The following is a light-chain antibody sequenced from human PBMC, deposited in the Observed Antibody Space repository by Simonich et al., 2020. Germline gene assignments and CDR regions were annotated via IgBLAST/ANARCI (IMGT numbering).Light chain of an antibody. V-gene: IGKV3D-20*01. Sequence: EIVLTQSPGTLSLSPGERATLSCRASQSVSRSYLAWYQQKPGLAPRLLIYDASSRATGIPDRFSGSGSGTDFTLTISRLEPEDFAVYYCQQYGSSPKTFGQGTKLEIK. CDR2: DAS. J-gene: IGKJ2*01. CDR1: QSVSRSY. CDR3: QQYGSSPKT.